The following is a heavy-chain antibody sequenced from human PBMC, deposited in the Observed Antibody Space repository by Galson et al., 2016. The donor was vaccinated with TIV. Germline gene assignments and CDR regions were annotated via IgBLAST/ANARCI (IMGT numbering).Heavy chain of an antibody. D-gene: IGHD4-17*01. CDR3: AREDSSVHGDLRGASDV. Sequence: SLRLSCAVSGFTVNAYHMSWVRQAPGKGLEWVSVIYSGGDTYYSDSVKGRFTISRDNSKNTVHLQMNSLRVEDTAVYYCAREDSSVHGDLRGASDVWGQGTKVIVSS. CDR2: IYSGGDT. V-gene: IGHV3-53*01. J-gene: IGHJ3*01. CDR1: GFTVNAYH.